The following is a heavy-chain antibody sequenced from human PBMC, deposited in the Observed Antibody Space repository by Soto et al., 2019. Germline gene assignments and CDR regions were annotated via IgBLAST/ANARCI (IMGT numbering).Heavy chain of an antibody. V-gene: IGHV4-34*01. CDR2: INHSGST. D-gene: IGHD3-10*01. CDR3: ARTAAGTPFYYYYGMDV. CDR1: GGSFSGYY. J-gene: IGHJ6*02. Sequence: PSETLSLTCAVYGGSFSGYYWSWIRQPPGKGLEWIGEINHSGSTNYNPSLKSRVTISVDTSKNQFSLKLSSVTAADTAVYYCARTAAGTPFYYYYGMDVWGQGTTVPSP.